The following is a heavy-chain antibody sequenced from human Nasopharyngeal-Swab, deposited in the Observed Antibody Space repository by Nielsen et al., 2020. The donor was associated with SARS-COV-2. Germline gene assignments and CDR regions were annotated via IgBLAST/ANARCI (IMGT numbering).Heavy chain of an antibody. CDR1: GFTVSGSY. V-gene: IGHV3-53*01. CDR2: VNDVGIA. D-gene: IGHD3/OR15-3a*01. Sequence: GGSLRLSCAASGFTVSGSYMNWVRQAPGQGMEWVSGVNDVGIAYYADSVTGRFTVSRDDSENTLYLKMNNLGAGDTAVNYCSGVDSMVYWGQGTLVAVSS. J-gene: IGHJ4*02. CDR3: SGVDSMVY.